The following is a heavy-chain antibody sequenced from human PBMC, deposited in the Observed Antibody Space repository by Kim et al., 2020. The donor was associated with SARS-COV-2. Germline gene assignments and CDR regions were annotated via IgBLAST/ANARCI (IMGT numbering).Heavy chain of an antibody. J-gene: IGHJ6*02. CDR2: ISSSGSTI. CDR3: ARQIFSDNYYYYYGMDV. V-gene: IGHV3-48*03. Sequence: GGSLRLSCAASGFTFSSYEMNWVRQAPGKGLEWVSYISSSGSTIYYADSVKGRFTISRDNAKNSLYLQMNSLRAEDTAVYYCARQIFSDNYYYYYGMDVWGQGTTVTVSS. D-gene: IGHD3-9*01. CDR1: GFTFSSYE.